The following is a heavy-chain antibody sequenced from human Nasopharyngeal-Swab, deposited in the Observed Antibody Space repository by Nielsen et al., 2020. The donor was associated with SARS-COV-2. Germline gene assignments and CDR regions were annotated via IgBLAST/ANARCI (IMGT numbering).Heavy chain of an antibody. CDR3: ARGKYRRAFDI. D-gene: IGHD6-6*01. Sequence: SETLSLTCAVYVASFSDYYWSWIRQPPGKGLEWIGEINHSGSTNYNPSLKSRVTISVDTSKNQFSLKLSSVTAADTAVYYCARGKYRRAFDIWGQGTMVTVSS. CDR2: INHSGST. V-gene: IGHV4-34*01. J-gene: IGHJ3*02. CDR1: VASFSDYY.